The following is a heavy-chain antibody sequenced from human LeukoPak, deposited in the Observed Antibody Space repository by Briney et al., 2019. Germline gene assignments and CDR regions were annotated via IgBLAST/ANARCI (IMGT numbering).Heavy chain of an antibody. CDR3: ARDILTGPPYYYYYMDV. Sequence: GASVKVSCKASGGTFSSYAISWVRQAPGQGLEWMGGIIPISGTANYAQKFQGRVTITTDESTSTAYKELSSLRSEDTAVYYCARDILTGPPYYYYYMDVWGKGTTVTVSS. V-gene: IGHV1-69*05. J-gene: IGHJ6*03. CDR1: GGTFSSYA. CDR2: IIPISGTA. D-gene: IGHD3-9*01.